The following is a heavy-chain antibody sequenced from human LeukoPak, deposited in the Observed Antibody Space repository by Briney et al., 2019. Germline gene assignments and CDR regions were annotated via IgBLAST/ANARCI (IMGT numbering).Heavy chain of an antibody. CDR1: GGTFSSYA. CDR2: IIPIFGTA. J-gene: IGHJ4*02. V-gene: IGHV1-69*05. Sequence: GASVKVSCKASGGTFSSYAISWVRQAPGQGLEWMGGIIPIFGTANYAQKFQGRVTITTDESTSTAYMELSSLRSEDTAVYYCARDSYSSSWLYYFDYWGQGTLVTVSS. D-gene: IGHD6-13*01. CDR3: ARDSYSSSWLYYFDY.